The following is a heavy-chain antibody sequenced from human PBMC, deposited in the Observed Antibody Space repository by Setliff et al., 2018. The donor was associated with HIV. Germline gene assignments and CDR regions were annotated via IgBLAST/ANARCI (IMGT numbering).Heavy chain of an antibody. Sequence: ASVKVSCKASGYTFTSYGISWVRQAPGQGLEWMGWISAYNGNTNYAQKFQGRVTMTRDTSTSTAYMELRSLRSDDTAVYYCARVWDWNYDLGYWGQGALVTVSS. D-gene: IGHD1-7*01. CDR3: ARVWDWNYDLGY. CDR2: ISAYNGNT. CDR1: GYTFTSYG. V-gene: IGHV1-18*01. J-gene: IGHJ4*02.